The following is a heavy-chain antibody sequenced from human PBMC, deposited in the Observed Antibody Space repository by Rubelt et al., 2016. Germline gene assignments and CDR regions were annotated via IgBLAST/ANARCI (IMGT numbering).Heavy chain of an antibody. V-gene: IGHV4-59*01. CDR2: IHHRGST. Sequence: QVQLQESGPGLVKPLETLSLTCTVSGGSINNYYWSWIRQPPGKGLQWIGEIHHRGSTNYSPSLKSRVTISVDTSKNQFSLKLSSVTAADTAVYYCARGDIAARLQYWGQGTLVTVSS. J-gene: IGHJ4*02. CDR3: ARGDIAARLQY. CDR1: GGSINNYY. D-gene: IGHD6-6*01.